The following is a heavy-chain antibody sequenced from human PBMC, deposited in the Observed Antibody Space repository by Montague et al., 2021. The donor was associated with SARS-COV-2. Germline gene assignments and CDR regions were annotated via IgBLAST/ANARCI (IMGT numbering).Heavy chain of an antibody. Sequence: SETLSLTCAVSGGSISSSSYYWGWIRQPPGKGLEWIGSIYYSGSTYYNPSLKSRVTISVDTSKNQFSLKLSSVTAADTAVYYCARHGSSGYFDWLGDWGQGTLDTVSS. CDR1: GGSISSSSYY. D-gene: IGHD3-9*01. J-gene: IGHJ4*02. CDR3: ARHGSSGYFDWLGD. CDR2: IYYSGST. V-gene: IGHV4-39*01.